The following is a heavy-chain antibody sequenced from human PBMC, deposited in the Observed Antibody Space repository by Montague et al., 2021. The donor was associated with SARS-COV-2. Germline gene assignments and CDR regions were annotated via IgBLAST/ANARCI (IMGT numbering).Heavy chain of an antibody. CDR1: GGSISSSSYY. CDR2: IYYSGST. D-gene: IGHD3-10*01. Sequence: SETLSLTCTVSGGSISSSSYYWGWIRQPPGKGLEWIGSIYYSGSTYCNPSLKSRVTISVDTSKNQFSLKLSSVTAADTAVYYCARHCVVRGVSAGWFDPWGQGTLVTVSS. J-gene: IGHJ5*02. V-gene: IGHV4-39*01. CDR3: ARHCVVRGVSAGWFDP.